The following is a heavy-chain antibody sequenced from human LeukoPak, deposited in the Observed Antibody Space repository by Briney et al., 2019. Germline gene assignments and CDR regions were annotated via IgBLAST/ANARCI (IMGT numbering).Heavy chain of an antibody. D-gene: IGHD4-11*01. V-gene: IGHV4-39*01. CDR2: IYYSGST. CDR3: ARQNSIGYYYYYMDV. J-gene: IGHJ6*03. CDR1: GGSISSSSYY. Sequence: SETLSLTCTVSGGSISSSSYYWGWIRQPPGTGLEWIGSIYYSGSTYYNPSLKSRVTISVDTSKNQFSLKLSSVTAADTAVYYCARQNSIGYYYYYMDVWGKGTTVTVSS.